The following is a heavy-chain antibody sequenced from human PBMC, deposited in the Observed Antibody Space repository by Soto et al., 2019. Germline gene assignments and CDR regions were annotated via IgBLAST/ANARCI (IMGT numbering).Heavy chain of an antibody. CDR2: INPKSGGT. V-gene: IGHV1-2*04. CDR3: ARGDSTDCSNGVCSFFYHHDLAV. D-gene: IGHD2-8*01. CDR1: EYSFTDYH. Sequence: VKLCCKAAEYSFTDYHIHSLPHAPGQKLEWLGRINPKSGGTSTAQKFQGWVTMTTDTSISTASMELTTLTSADTAIYYCARGDSTDCSNGVCSFFYHHDLAVSGQGTTVIVS. J-gene: IGHJ6*02.